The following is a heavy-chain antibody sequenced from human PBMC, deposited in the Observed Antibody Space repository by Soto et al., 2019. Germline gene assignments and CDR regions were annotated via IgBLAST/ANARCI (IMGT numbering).Heavy chain of an antibody. J-gene: IGHJ6*02. V-gene: IGHV3-74*01. CDR3: ARQKAWTGEWLSLYAPGMDV. CDR2: INSDGSST. CDR1: GFTFSSYW. Sequence: GGSLRLSCAASGFTFSSYWMHWVRQAPGKGLVWVSRINSDGSSTSYADSVKGRFTISRDNAKNSLYLQMNSLRAEDTAVYYCARQKAWTGEWLSLYAPGMDVWGQGTTVTVSS. D-gene: IGHD3-22*01.